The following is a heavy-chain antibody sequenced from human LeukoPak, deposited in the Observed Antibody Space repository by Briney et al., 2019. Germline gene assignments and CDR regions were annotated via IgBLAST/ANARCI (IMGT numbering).Heavy chain of an antibody. CDR1: GGSISSGDYY. CDR2: IYYSGST. Sequence: PSETLSLTCTVSGGSISSGDYYWSWIRQPPGKGLEWIGYIYYSGSTYNNPSLRSRVTISVDTSKNQFSLKLSSVTAADTAVYYCARQGGSYYHFDYWGQGTLVTVSS. D-gene: IGHD1-26*01. J-gene: IGHJ4*02. V-gene: IGHV4-30-4*01. CDR3: ARQGGSYYHFDY.